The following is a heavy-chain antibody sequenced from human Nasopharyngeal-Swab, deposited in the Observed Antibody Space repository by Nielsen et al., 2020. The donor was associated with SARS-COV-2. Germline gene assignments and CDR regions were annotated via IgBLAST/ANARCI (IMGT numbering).Heavy chain of an antibody. D-gene: IGHD2-15*01. V-gene: IGHV4-34*01. CDR2: INHSGST. Sequence: LRLSCAVYGGSFNGYYWSWIRQPPGKGLEWIGEINHSGSTNYNPSLKSRVTISVDTSKNQFSLKLSSVTAADTAVYYCARVADCSGGSCDGWFDPWGQGTLVTVSS. CDR1: GGSFNGYY. J-gene: IGHJ5*02. CDR3: ARVADCSGGSCDGWFDP.